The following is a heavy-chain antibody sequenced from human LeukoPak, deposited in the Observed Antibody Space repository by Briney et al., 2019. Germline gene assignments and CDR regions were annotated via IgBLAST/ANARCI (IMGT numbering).Heavy chain of an antibody. Sequence: GGSLRLSCAASGFTFSGFSMRWIRQAAGRGLEYVSAINGNGDKTFYTDSVRGRFTIFRDNPKHPLFLQMGRLRGEDTALYFCARIGMENFYDLWGQGPLVTVSS. CDR1: GFTFSGFS. CDR2: INGNGDKT. D-gene: IGHD2/OR15-2a*01. V-gene: IGHV3-64*02. J-gene: IGHJ5*02. CDR3: ARIGMENFYDL.